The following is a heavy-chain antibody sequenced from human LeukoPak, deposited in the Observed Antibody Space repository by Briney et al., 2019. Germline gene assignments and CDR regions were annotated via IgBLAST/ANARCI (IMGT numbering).Heavy chain of an antibody. CDR1: GFTFSSYA. Sequence: GGSLRLSCAASGFTFSSYAMSWVRQAPGKGLEWVSAISGSGGSTYYADSVKGRFTISRDNSKNTLYLQMNSLGAEDTAVYYCAKFDLSSGYYYFDYWGQGTLVTVSS. V-gene: IGHV3-23*01. J-gene: IGHJ4*02. CDR3: AKFDLSSGYYYFDY. D-gene: IGHD3-22*01. CDR2: ISGSGGST.